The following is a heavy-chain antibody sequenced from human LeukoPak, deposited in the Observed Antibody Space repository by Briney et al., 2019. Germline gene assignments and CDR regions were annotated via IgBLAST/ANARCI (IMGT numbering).Heavy chain of an antibody. J-gene: IGHJ4*02. V-gene: IGHV5-51*01. CDR2: IYPGDSST. Sequence: GESLKISCKGSGYSFRSYWSGWVRQMPGKGREWMGIIYPGDSSTRYSPSFQGQVSISADKSINTAYLQWSSLKASDTAMYYCARGDGYNNFDYWGQGALVSVSS. CDR1: GYSFRSYW. CDR3: ARGDGYNNFDY. D-gene: IGHD5-24*01.